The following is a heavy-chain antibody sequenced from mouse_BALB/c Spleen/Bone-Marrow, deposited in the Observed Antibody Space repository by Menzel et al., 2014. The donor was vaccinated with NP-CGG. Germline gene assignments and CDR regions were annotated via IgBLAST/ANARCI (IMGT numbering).Heavy chain of an antibody. CDR2: INPRDTYS. V-gene: IGHV1-4*01. Sequence: QVQLKESGAELARPGASVKMSCKASGYSFTSYTMHWVKQRPGQGLEWIAYINPRDTYSDYNQKFKDRATVTADKSSSTAYMQLSSLTSEDSAVYYCTREGTYDGYSGHFYYWGQGTTLTVSS. D-gene: IGHD2-3*01. CDR3: TREGTYDGYSGHFYY. J-gene: IGHJ2*01. CDR1: GYSFTSYT.